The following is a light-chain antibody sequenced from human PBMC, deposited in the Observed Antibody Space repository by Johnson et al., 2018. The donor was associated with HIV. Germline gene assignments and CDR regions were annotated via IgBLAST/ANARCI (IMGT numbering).Light chain of an antibody. Sequence: QSVLTQPPSVSAAPGQKVTIACSGSSSNIGNNYVSWYQQLPGTAPKLLIYANNRRPSGIPDRFSGSKSGTSATLGITGLQTGDEADYYCGTWDSSLSAPYVFGTRTNVTVL. CDR1: SSNIGNNY. CDR3: GTWDSSLSAPYV. J-gene: IGLJ1*01. CDR2: ANN. V-gene: IGLV1-51*02.